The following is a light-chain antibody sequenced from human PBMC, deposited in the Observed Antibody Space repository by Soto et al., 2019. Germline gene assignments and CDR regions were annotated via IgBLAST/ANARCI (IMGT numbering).Light chain of an antibody. CDR3: QQYDRSLQFT. CDR2: GAS. Sequence: EIVLTQSPGTLSLSSGERATLSCRASQSVSSDYLAWYQLKPGQAPRLLIYGASSRATGIPDRFSGSGSGTDFTLTISRLEPEDFAVYCCQQYDRSLQFTFGPGTKVDI. CDR1: QSVSSDY. V-gene: IGKV3-20*01. J-gene: IGKJ3*01.